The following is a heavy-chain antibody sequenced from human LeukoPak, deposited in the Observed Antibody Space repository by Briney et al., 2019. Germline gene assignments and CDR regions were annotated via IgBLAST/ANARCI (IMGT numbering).Heavy chain of an antibody. D-gene: IGHD1-26*01. CDR2: IIPISGTT. Sequence: EASVKVSCKTSGGTFTSYAITWVRQAPGQGLEWMGKIIPISGTTNYAQKFQGRVTFTADESTSTAYMELSSLRSEDTAVYYCARKLSSGSYMNCWGQGTLVTVSS. J-gene: IGHJ4*02. CDR1: GGTFTSYA. V-gene: IGHV1-69*13. CDR3: ARKLSSGSYMNC.